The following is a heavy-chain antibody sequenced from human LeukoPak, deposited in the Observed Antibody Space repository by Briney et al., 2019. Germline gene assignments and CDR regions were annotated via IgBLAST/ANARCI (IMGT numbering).Heavy chain of an antibody. CDR3: AKGGIMLRAVNYDN. J-gene: IGHJ4*02. V-gene: IGHV3-23*01. D-gene: IGHD3-10*01. CDR1: GFTFSSYS. Sequence: GGSLRLSCAASGFTFSSYSMNWVRQAPGKGLEWVSGISGSGSSTYYADSVKGRFTISRDNSKNTLHLQMNSLRAEDTAVHYCAKGGIMLRAVNYDNWGQGTLVTVSS. CDR2: ISGSGSST.